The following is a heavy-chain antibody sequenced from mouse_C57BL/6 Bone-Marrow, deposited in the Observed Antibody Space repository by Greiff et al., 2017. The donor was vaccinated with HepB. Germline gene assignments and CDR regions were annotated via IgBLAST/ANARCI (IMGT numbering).Heavy chain of an antibody. D-gene: IGHD1-1*01. CDR1: GYAFSSYW. CDR3: ARGRGNYGSTMDY. J-gene: IGHJ4*01. V-gene: IGHV1-80*01. CDR2: IYPGDGDT. Sequence: VKLQQSGAELVKPGASVKISCKASGYAFSSYWMNWVKQRPGKGLEWIGQIYPGDGDTNYNGKFKGKATLTADKSSSTAYMQLSSLTSEDSAVYFCARGRGNYGSTMDYWGQGTSVTVSS.